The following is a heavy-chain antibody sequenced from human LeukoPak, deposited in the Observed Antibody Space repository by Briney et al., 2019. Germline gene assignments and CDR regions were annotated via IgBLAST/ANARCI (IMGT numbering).Heavy chain of an antibody. CDR1: GGTFSSYA. CDR3: ARGEWELSY. D-gene: IGHD1-26*01. CDR2: IIPILGIA. J-gene: IGHJ4*02. Sequence: GSSVKVSCKASGGTFSSYAISWVRQAPGQGLEWMGRIIPILGIANYAQKFQGRVTITADKSTSTAYMELSSLRSEDTAVHYCARGEWELSYWGQGTLVTVSS. V-gene: IGHV1-69*04.